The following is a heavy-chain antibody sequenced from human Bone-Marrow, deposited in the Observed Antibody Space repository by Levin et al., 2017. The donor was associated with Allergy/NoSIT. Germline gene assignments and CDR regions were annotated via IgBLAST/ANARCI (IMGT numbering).Heavy chain of an antibody. CDR2: MNPRTGNT. D-gene: IGHD3/OR15-3a*01. CDR3: ARPRGDDFDYYYGVDL. Sequence: ASVKVSCEASGYTFTSYHINWVRQAPGQGLEWMGWMNPRTGNTGYAQKFRDRLTLTRNTSINIAYMDLSGLSSEDTAVYYCARPRGDDFDYYYGVDLWGQGTTVTVSS. CDR1: GYTFTSYH. V-gene: IGHV1-8*01. J-gene: IGHJ6*01.